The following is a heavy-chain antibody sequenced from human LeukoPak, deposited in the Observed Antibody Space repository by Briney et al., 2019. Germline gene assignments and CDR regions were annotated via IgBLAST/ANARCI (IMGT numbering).Heavy chain of an antibody. V-gene: IGHV4-4*07. D-gene: IGHD6-13*01. CDR1: GGSIRSYY. Sequence: PSETLSLTCTVSGGSIRSYYWSWIRQPAGKGLEWIGRLSPSGSTNYNPSLKSRVTMSVDTSKNQFSLKLISVTAADTAVYYCARDQDYSSSWAFDYWGQGTLVTVSS. CDR2: LSPSGST. J-gene: IGHJ4*02. CDR3: ARDQDYSSSWAFDY.